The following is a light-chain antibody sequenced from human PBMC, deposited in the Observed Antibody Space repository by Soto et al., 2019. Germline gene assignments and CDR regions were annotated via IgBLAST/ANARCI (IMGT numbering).Light chain of an antibody. CDR1: QSVSIN. CDR3: RQYNNWPPWT. Sequence: EIVMTQSPATLSVSPGVRATLSCRASQSVSINLAWYQQKSGRAPRLLIYGASTRATGIPARFSGSGSGTEFTLTISSLQSEDFAVYYCRQYNNWPPWTFGQGTKVEMK. V-gene: IGKV3-15*01. J-gene: IGKJ1*01. CDR2: GAS.